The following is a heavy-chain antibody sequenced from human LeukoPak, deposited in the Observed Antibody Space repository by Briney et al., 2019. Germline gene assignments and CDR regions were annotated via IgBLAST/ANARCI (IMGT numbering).Heavy chain of an antibody. Sequence: SETLSLTCTVSGGSISSHYWSWIRQPPGRGLEWIGYISSIGSTNYNPSLKSRVTISVDTSRNQFSLKLTSVTAADTAVYFCARDPTTVTKGLDIWGQGTTVTVSS. CDR3: ARDPTTVTKGLDI. CDR1: GGSISSHY. CDR2: ISSIGST. V-gene: IGHV4-59*11. J-gene: IGHJ3*02. D-gene: IGHD4-17*01.